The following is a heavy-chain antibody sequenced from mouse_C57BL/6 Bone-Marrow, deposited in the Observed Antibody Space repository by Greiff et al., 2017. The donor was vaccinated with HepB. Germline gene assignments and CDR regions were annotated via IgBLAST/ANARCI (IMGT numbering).Heavy chain of an antibody. Sequence: EVMLVESGGGLVKPGGSLKLSCAASGFTFSSYAMSWVRQTPEKRLEWVATISDGGSYTYYPDNVKGRFTISRDNAKNNLYLQMSHLKSEDTAMYYCARPKPWFAYWGQGTLVTVSA. J-gene: IGHJ3*01. CDR2: ISDGGSYT. V-gene: IGHV5-4*03. D-gene: IGHD1-3*01. CDR3: ARPKPWFAY. CDR1: GFTFSSYA.